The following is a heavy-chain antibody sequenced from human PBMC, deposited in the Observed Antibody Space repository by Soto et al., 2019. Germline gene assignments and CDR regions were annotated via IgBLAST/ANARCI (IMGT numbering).Heavy chain of an antibody. Sequence: GASVKVSCKASGYSLSGYYLHWVRQAPGQGPEWMGWINPNSGGTKYVQKFQGRVTMTRDTSISTVSLELSRLRSDDPAVYYCARGWGIAAPGPNWFDPWGQGTLVTVSS. V-gene: IGHV1-2*02. D-gene: IGHD6-13*01. CDR3: ARGWGIAAPGPNWFDP. CDR1: GYSLSGYY. J-gene: IGHJ5*02. CDR2: INPNSGGT.